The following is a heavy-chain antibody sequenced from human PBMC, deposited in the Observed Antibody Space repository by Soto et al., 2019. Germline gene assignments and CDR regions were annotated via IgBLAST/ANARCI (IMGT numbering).Heavy chain of an antibody. CDR1: GGSISDYY. J-gene: IGHJ4*02. V-gene: IGHV4-59*12. CDR2: IHHSGST. Sequence: SETLSLTCTVSGGSISDYYWSWIRQPPGKGLEWIGYIHHSGSTNYNPSLKSRVTISVDKSKNQFSLKLSSVTAADTAVYHCASLGTTVSALDSWGPGTLVTVSS. D-gene: IGHD4-4*01. CDR3: ASLGTTVSALDS.